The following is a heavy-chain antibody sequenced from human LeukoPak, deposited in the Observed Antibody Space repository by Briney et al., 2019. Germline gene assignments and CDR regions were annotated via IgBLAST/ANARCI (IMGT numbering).Heavy chain of an antibody. CDR2: IYPGGSDT. CDR1: GYSFISYW. CDR3: ATTWNDLGSPDY. D-gene: IGHD1-1*01. J-gene: IGHJ4*02. Sequence: GESLKISCKGSGYSFISYWIGWVRQMPGKGLEWMGIIYPGGSDTRYSPSFQGQVTISADKSVSTAYLQWSSLKASDTAMYYCATTWNDLGSPDYWGQGTLVTVSS. V-gene: IGHV5-51*01.